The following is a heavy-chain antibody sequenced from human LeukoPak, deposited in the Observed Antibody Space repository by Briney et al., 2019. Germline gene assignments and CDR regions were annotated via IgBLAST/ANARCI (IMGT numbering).Heavy chain of an antibody. J-gene: IGHJ5*02. CDR3: ARGRIAVAFRTNWFDP. CDR2: INHSGST. CDR1: GGSFSGYY. Sequence: SETLSLTCAVYGGSFSGYYWSWIRQPPGKGPEWIGEINHSGSTNYNPSLKSRVTISVDTSKNQFSLKLSSVTAADTAVYYCARGRIAVAFRTNWFDPWGQGTLVTVSS. D-gene: IGHD6-19*01. V-gene: IGHV4-34*01.